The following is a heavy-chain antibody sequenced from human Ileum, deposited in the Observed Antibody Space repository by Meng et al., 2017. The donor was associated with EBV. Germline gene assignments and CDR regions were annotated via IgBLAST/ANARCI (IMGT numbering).Heavy chain of an antibody. V-gene: IGHV4-4*02. Sequence: QGLLQESGPGLVKPSGTLSLTFAVSGGSISSSNWWSWVRQPPGKGLEWIGKIYHSGITIYNPSLKSRVTMSVDNSKNQFSLKLNSMTAADTAVYYCARDPTGGEDHQRVWGQGTLVTVSS. CDR2: IYHSGIT. J-gene: IGHJ4*02. D-gene: IGHD1-14*01. CDR3: ARDPTGGEDHQRV. CDR1: GGSISSSNW.